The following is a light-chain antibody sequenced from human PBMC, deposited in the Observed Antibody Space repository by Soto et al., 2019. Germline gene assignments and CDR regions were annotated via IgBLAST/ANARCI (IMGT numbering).Light chain of an antibody. V-gene: IGKV1-5*03. CDR2: KAS. J-gene: IGKJ4*01. Sequence: DIQMTQSPSTLSASVGDSVTITCRASQSITTWLAWYQQKPGKAPKLLIQKASTLESGVPSRFSGSGFGTEFTLTINSLQPDDFATYYCQLYNSYALAFDGGTKVEI. CDR3: QLYNSYALA. CDR1: QSITTW.